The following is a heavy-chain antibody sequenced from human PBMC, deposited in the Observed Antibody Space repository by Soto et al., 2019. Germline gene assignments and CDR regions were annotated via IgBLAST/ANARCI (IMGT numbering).Heavy chain of an antibody. CDR1: GFTFSYYW. Sequence: EVQLVESGGGLVQPGESLRLSCAASGFTFSYYWMHWVRQAPGKGLVWVSRIQSDGSSTTYADSVKGRFTISRDNARNTLYLQMNSLRAEDTAVYYCARGGRGAFDLWGQGTVVTVSS. J-gene: IGHJ3*01. CDR2: IQSDGSST. V-gene: IGHV3-74*01. D-gene: IGHD1-26*01. CDR3: ARGGRGAFDL.